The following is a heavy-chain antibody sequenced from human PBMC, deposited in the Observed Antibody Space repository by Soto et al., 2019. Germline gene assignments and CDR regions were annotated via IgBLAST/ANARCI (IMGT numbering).Heavy chain of an antibody. D-gene: IGHD3-9*01. CDR2: IYYSGSS. CDR3: ARVDRYYYYGMDV. J-gene: IGHJ6*02. CDR1: GGSISSGGYY. V-gene: IGHV4-31*03. Sequence: QVQLQESGPGLVKPSQTLSLTCTVSGGSISSGGYYWSWIRQHPGKGLEWIGYIYYSGSSYYNPYLKSRVTMSVDTSKNQFSLKLSSVTAADTAVYYCARVDRYYYYGMDVWGQGTTVTVSS.